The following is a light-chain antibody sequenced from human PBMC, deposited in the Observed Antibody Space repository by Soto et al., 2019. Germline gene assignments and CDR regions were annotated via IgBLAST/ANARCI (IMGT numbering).Light chain of an antibody. J-gene: IGLJ1*01. CDR3: CSYAGSYTHYV. Sequence: QCALTQPRSVSGSPGQSITISCTGTSSDVGGYNYVSWYRQHPGKAPQLMIYDVSKRPSGVPDRFSGSKSGNTASLTISGLKAEDEADYYCCSYAGSYTHYVFGTGTKVTVL. CDR1: SSDVGGYNY. CDR2: DVS. V-gene: IGLV2-11*01.